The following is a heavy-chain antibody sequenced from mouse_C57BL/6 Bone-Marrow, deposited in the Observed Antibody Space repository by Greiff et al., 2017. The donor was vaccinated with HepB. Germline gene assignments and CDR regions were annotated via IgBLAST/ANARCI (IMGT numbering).Heavy chain of an antibody. J-gene: IGHJ3*01. CDR2: ISDGGSYT. Sequence: EVQLVESGGGLVKPGGSLKLSCAASGFTFSSYAMSWVRQTPEKRLEWVATISDGGSYTYYPDNVKGRFTISRDNAKNNLYLQMSHLKSEDTAMYYCAREIGMLYYGNPFAYWGQGTLVTVSA. D-gene: IGHD2-1*01. V-gene: IGHV5-4*01. CDR1: GFTFSSYA. CDR3: AREIGMLYYGNPFAY.